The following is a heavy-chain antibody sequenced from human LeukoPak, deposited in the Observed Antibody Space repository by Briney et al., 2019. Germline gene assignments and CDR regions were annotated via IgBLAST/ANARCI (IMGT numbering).Heavy chain of an antibody. CDR3: AKGSRIAVPGTWVDY. CDR2: ISGGGGST. Sequence: PGGSLRLSCAASGFAFNTYSMNWVRQAPGKGLEWVSVISGGGGSTYYADSVKGRFTISRDNSKNTLYLQMNSLRAEDTAVFYCAKGSRIAVPGTWVDYWGQGTLVTVSS. D-gene: IGHD6-19*01. J-gene: IGHJ4*02. V-gene: IGHV3-23*01. CDR1: GFAFNTYS.